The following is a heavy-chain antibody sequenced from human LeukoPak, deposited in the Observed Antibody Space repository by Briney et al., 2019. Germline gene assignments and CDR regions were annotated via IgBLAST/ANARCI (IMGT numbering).Heavy chain of an antibody. V-gene: IGHV1-24*01. Sequence: ASMKVSCKVSGDTLTELSMHWVRQAPGKGLEWIACFDPEDGETIYAQKCQGRVTMTEDTSTDTAYMELSSLRSEDTAVYYCATDLMVRGVPYDYWGQGTLVTVSS. CDR1: GDTLTELS. J-gene: IGHJ4*02. CDR2: FDPEDGET. CDR3: ATDLMVRGVPYDY. D-gene: IGHD3-10*01.